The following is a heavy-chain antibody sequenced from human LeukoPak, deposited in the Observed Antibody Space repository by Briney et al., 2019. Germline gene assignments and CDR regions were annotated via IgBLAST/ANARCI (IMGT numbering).Heavy chain of an antibody. CDR1: GFTFSSYS. V-gene: IGHV3-21*01. J-gene: IGHJ3*02. Sequence: GGSLRLSCAASGFTFSSYSMNWVRQPPGKGLEWVSSISSSSSYIYYADSVKGRFTISRDNAKNSLYLQMNSLRAEDTAVYYCARVNRGDAFDIWGQGTLVTVSS. D-gene: IGHD3-16*02. CDR2: ISSSSSYI. CDR3: ARVNRGDAFDI.